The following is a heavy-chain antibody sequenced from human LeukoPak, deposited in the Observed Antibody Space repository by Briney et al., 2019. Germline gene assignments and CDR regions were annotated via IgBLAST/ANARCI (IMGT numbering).Heavy chain of an antibody. CDR1: GFTFSDYY. CDR2: ISSSGNTR. D-gene: IGHD3-16*01. V-gene: IGHV3-11*04. Sequence: GGSLRLSCAASGFTFSDYYMSWIRQAPGKGLEWVAYISSSGNTRYYADSVRGRFTISRDNAKNSLYLQMNSLRAEDTAVYYCAWGGMAAFDSWGQGTLVTVSS. CDR3: AWGGMAAFDS. J-gene: IGHJ4*02.